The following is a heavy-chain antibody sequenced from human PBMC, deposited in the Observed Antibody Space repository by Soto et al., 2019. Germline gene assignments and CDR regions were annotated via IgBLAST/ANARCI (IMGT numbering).Heavy chain of an antibody. D-gene: IGHD5-12*01. Sequence: QVQLVQSGAEVKKPGASVKVSCKASGYTFTSYGISWVRQAPGQGLEWMGWISAYNGNTNYAQKLQGRVTMTTDTSTSTACMELRSLRSDDTAVYYCARGLSRRGYSGYDLPYYFDYWGQGTLVTVSS. CDR2: ISAYNGNT. J-gene: IGHJ4*02. CDR1: GYTFTSYG. V-gene: IGHV1-18*01. CDR3: ARGLSRRGYSGYDLPYYFDY.